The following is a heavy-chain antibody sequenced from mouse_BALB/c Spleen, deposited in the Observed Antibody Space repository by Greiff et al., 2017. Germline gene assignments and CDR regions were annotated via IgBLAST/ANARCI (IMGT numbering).Heavy chain of an antibody. CDR1: GFTFSSFG. D-gene: IGHD1-1*01. J-gene: IGHJ2*01. CDR2: ISSGGSYT. CDR3: ANYYGSSFDY. Sequence: DVQLQESGGGLVQPGGSRKLSCAASGFTFSSFGMHWVRQAPEKGLEWVAYISSGGSYTYYPDSVKGRFTISRDNAKNTLYLQMSSLRSEDTAMYYCANYYGSSFDYWGQGTTLTVSS. V-gene: IGHV5-17*02.